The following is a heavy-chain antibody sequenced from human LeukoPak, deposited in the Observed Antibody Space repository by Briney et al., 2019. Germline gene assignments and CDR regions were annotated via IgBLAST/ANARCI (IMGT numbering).Heavy chain of an antibody. D-gene: IGHD2-15*01. J-gene: IGHJ6*02. Sequence: GGSLRLSCAASGFTFSSYAMSWVRQAPGKGLEWVSAISGSGGSTYYADSVKGRFTIPRDNSKNTLYLQMNSLRAEDTAVYYCAKDLAATYYYYYGMDVWGQGTTVTVSS. CDR2: ISGSGGST. V-gene: IGHV3-23*01. CDR1: GFTFSSYA. CDR3: AKDLAATYYYYYGMDV.